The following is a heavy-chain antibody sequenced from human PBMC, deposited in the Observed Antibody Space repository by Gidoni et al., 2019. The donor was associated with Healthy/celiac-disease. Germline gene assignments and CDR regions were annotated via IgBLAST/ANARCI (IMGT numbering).Heavy chain of an antibody. J-gene: IGHJ4*02. CDR1: GYSISSGYY. CDR3: ARDPHLIDGYNRAYFDY. CDR2: IYHRWST. Sequence: QVQLQESGPGLVKPSETLSLTCTVSGYSISSGYYWGWIRQPPGKGLEWIGGIYHRWSTYSNPSLKSRVTISVDTSKNQFSLKLSSVTAADTAVYYCARDPHLIDGYNRAYFDYWGQGTLVTVSS. D-gene: IGHD5-12*01. V-gene: IGHV4-38-2*02.